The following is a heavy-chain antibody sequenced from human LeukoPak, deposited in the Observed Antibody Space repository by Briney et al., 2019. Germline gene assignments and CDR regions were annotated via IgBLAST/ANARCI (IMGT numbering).Heavy chain of an antibody. CDR3: AKGRGHYGSGSYYFPIDY. V-gene: IGHV3-23*01. CDR2: ISGSGGST. CDR1: GFTFSSYW. J-gene: IGHJ4*02. Sequence: GGSLRLSCAASGFTFSSYWMSWVRQAPGKGLEWVSAISGSGGSTYYADSVKGRFTISRDNSKNTLYLQMNSLRAEDTAVYYCAKGRGHYGSGSYYFPIDYWGQGTLVTVSS. D-gene: IGHD3-10*01.